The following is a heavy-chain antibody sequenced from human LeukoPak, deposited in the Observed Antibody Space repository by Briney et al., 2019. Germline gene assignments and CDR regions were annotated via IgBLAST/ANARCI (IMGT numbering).Heavy chain of an antibody. Sequence: ASVTISCKVSEYTLTELSMHWVRQAPGKGLEWMGGFDPEDGETIYAQKFQGRVTMTEDTSTDTAYMELSSRRSEDTAMYYCATVSYYYDSSGYQGYFQHWGQGTLVTVSS. J-gene: IGHJ1*01. CDR1: EYTLTELS. CDR2: FDPEDGET. CDR3: ATVSYYYDSSGYQGYFQH. D-gene: IGHD3-22*01. V-gene: IGHV1-24*01.